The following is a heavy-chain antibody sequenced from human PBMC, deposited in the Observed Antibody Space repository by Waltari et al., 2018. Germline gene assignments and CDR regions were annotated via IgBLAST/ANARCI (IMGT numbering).Heavy chain of an antibody. CDR1: GGSFIGYY. Sequence: QVQLQQCVAGLLKPSATLSLTCAVYGGSFIGYYCSWIRQSPGKWLEWIGEINYSGSTNYNPSLKSRVTISIDTSKTQFSLELTSVTGADTAVYYCAGTPVGVTFLYFDYWGQGTLVTVSS. D-gene: IGHD1-26*01. CDR3: AGTPVGVTFLYFDY. CDR2: INYSGST. V-gene: IGHV4-34*01. J-gene: IGHJ4*02.